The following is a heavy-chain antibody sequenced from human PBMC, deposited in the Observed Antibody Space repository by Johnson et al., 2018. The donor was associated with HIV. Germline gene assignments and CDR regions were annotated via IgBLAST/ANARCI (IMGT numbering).Heavy chain of an antibody. CDR1: GFTFDDYA. Sequence: VQLVESGGGVVQPGRSLRLSCAASGFTFDDYAMHWVRQPPGKGLEWVSAISGSGGSTYYADSVKGRFTISRDNSKNTLYLQMHSLRAEDTAVYYCARTGRAVAGTPHAFDIWGQGTMVTVSS. V-gene: IGHV3-23*04. D-gene: IGHD6-19*01. CDR2: ISGSGGST. J-gene: IGHJ3*02. CDR3: ARTGRAVAGTPHAFDI.